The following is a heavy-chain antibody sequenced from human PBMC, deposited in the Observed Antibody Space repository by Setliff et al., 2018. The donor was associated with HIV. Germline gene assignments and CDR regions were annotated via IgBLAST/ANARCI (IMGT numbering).Heavy chain of an antibody. D-gene: IGHD2-15*01. V-gene: IGHV1-69*13. Sequence: SVKVSCKASGGTFSRYGVTWVRQAPGQGLEWMGGIIPIFGTTNYAQTVQGRVTITADESTSTAYMELSNLRSEDTAVYYCARDHPHCSGGSCFLGNWFDPWGQGTLGTVS. CDR2: IIPIFGTT. CDR3: ARDHPHCSGGSCFLGNWFDP. CDR1: GGTFSRYG. J-gene: IGHJ5*02.